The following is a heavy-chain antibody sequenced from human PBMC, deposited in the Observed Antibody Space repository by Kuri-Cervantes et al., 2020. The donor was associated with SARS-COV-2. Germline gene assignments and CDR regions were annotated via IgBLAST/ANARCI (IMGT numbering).Heavy chain of an antibody. CDR1: GGSISSHY. CDR3: ARAGDYRHAIFGVVITMGVDY. V-gene: IGHV4-59*08. D-gene: IGHD3-3*01. J-gene: IGHJ4*02. CDR2: IYYSGST. Sequence: SETLSLTCTVSGGSISSHYWSWIRQPPGKGLEWIGYIYYSGSTNYNPSLKSRVTISVDTSKNQFSLKLSSVTAADTAVYYCARAGDYRHAIFGVVITMGVDYWGQGTLVTVSS.